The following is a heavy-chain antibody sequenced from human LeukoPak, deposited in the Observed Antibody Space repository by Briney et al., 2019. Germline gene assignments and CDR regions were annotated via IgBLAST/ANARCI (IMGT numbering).Heavy chain of an antibody. D-gene: IGHD3-10*01. Sequence: ASVKVSCKASGGTFSRYAISWVRQAPGQGLEWMGGIIPIFGTGNYAQKFQGRVTITADESTSTVYMELSNLRSEDTAVYYCARDTVRGVPNYWGQGTLVTVSS. CDR2: IIPIFGTG. J-gene: IGHJ4*02. V-gene: IGHV1-69*13. CDR3: ARDTVRGVPNY. CDR1: GGTFSRYA.